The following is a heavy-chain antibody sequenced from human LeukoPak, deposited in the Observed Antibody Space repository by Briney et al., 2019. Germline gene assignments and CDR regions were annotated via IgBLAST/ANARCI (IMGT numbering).Heavy chain of an antibody. CDR3: ARLIMVRGVIRPDY. Sequence: SETLSLTCTVSGGSISSYYRSWIRQPPGKGLEWIGYIYYSGSTNYNPSLKSRVTISVDTSKNQFSLKLSSVTAADTAVYYCARLIMVRGVIRPDYWGQGTLVTVSS. D-gene: IGHD3-10*01. V-gene: IGHV4-59*08. CDR1: GGSISSYY. J-gene: IGHJ4*02. CDR2: IYYSGST.